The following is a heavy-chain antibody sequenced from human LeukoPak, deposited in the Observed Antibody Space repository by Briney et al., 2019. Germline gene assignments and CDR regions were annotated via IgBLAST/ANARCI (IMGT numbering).Heavy chain of an antibody. CDR2: IYHTGST. V-gene: IGHV4-59*02. CDR3: ASRKLGNDY. CDR1: GGSVSDYY. J-gene: IGHJ4*02. D-gene: IGHD7-27*01. Sequence: PSETLSLTCTISGGSVSDYYWSWLRQSPGKGLEWIGYIYHTGSTSYSPSLKSRVTISADTSQNQFSLKLSSVTAADTAVYYCASRKLGNDYWGQGTLVTVSS.